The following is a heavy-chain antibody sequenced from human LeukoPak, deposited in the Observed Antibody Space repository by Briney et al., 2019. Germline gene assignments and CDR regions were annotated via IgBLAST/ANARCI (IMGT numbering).Heavy chain of an antibody. J-gene: IGHJ3*02. CDR2: ISYDGSNK. D-gene: IGHD2-2*01. Sequence: PGRSLRLSCAASGFTLTSYAMHWVRQAPGKGLERGAVISYDGSNKYYADSVKGRFTISRDNSKNTLYLQMNSLRAEDTAVYYCASGYCSSTSCYVDAFDIWGQGTMVTVSS. V-gene: IGHV3-30*04. CDR3: ASGYCSSTSCYVDAFDI. CDR1: GFTLTSYA.